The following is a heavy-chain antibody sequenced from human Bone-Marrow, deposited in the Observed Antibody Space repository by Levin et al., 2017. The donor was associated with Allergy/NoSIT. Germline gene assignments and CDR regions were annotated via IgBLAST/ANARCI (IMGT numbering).Heavy chain of an antibody. CDR1: GFTFSTYG. D-gene: IGHD3-3*01. V-gene: IGHV3-33*06. CDR3: AKDLSYYDLWSDSDPYFYYGMDV. J-gene: IGHJ6*02. Sequence: GESLKISCAASGFTFSTYGMHWVRQAPGKGLEWVALIWYDGSKKYYTDSVKGRFTISRDNSKNTLYLQVNSLRAEDTAVYYCAKDLSYYDLWSDSDPYFYYGMDVWGQGTTVTVSS. CDR2: IWYDGSKK.